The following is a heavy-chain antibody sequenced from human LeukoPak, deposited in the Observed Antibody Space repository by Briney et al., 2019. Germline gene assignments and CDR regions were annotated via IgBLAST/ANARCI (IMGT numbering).Heavy chain of an antibody. CDR2: IFGSGGST. Sequence: GGSLRLSCAASGFTFSSYARYWVRQAPGKGLEWVSGIFGSGGSTHYADSVKGRFTISRDNSKNTVYLQMNSLRAEDTAVYYCAKASWVSNADAVLWGQGTVVTVSS. J-gene: IGHJ4*02. CDR3: AKASWVSNADAVL. D-gene: IGHD1-1*01. CDR1: GFTFSSYA. V-gene: IGHV3-23*01.